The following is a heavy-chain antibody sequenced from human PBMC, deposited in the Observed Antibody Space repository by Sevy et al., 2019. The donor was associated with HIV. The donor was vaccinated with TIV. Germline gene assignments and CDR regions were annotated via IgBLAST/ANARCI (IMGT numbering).Heavy chain of an antibody. Sequence: GGSLRLSCVASGFTFRSYWMSWVRQAPGKGLEWVANIKLDGSEKYYVDSVKGRFTISRDNAKNSLYLQMNGLRAEDTAVYYCARDCSSTSCLWGMDVWGQGTTVTVSS. CDR2: IKLDGSEK. V-gene: IGHV3-7*03. CDR1: GFTFRSYW. J-gene: IGHJ6*02. D-gene: IGHD2-2*01. CDR3: ARDCSSTSCLWGMDV.